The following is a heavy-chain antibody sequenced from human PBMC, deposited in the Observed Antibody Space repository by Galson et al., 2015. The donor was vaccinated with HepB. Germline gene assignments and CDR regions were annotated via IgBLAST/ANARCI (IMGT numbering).Heavy chain of an antibody. CDR1: GYTFTNYW. V-gene: IGHV5-10-1*01. CDR3: ARRYCSSSSCSGAQFFYYGLDV. Sequence: QSGAEVKNPGESLRISCEGSGYTFTNYWITWVRREPGKGLEWLGRIDPSDSYSNYNPSFEGHVTISVDTSIATAYLQWSSLTASDTAVYYCARRYCSSSSCSGAQFFYYGLDVWGQGTTVTVSS. D-gene: IGHD2-2*01. CDR2: IDPSDSYS. J-gene: IGHJ6*02.